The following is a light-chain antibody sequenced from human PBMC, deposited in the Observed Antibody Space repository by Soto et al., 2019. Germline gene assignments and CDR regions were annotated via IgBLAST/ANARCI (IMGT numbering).Light chain of an antibody. CDR1: QSVSSY. CDR2: DAS. CDR3: QQRSNWSPSLT. Sequence: EIVLTQSPATLSLSPGERATLSCRASQSVSSYLAWYQQKPGHAPRLLIYDASNRATGIPARFSGSGSGTDFTLTISSLEPEDFAVYYCQQRSNWSPSLTFGGGTKVEIK. V-gene: IGKV3-11*01. J-gene: IGKJ4*01.